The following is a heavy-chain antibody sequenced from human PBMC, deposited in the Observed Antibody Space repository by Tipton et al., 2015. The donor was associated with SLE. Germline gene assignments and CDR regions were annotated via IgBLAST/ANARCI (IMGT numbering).Heavy chain of an antibody. CDR2: ISHGGRT. CDR1: GGSISSGDYY. Sequence: TLSLTCTVSGGSISSGDYYWSWIRQPPGKGLEWIGYISHGGRTYYNPSLKSRVTISIDTSKNQFSLKLSSVTAADTAVYYCARPFGQQQFWNAFDIWGQGTMVTVSS. CDR3: ARPFGQQQFWNAFDI. V-gene: IGHV4-30-4*01. J-gene: IGHJ3*02. D-gene: IGHD3-3*02.